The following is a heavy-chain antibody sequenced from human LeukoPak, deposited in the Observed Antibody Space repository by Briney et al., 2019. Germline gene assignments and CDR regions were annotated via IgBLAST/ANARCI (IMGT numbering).Heavy chain of an antibody. J-gene: IGHJ4*02. D-gene: IGHD4-23*01. CDR3: AYSSGNSFFDY. CDR1: GGSLSGYY. CDR2: INHSGST. Sequence: PSETLSLTCAVYGGSLSGYYWSWIRQPPGKGLEWIGEINHSGSTNYNPSLKSRVTISVDTSKNQFSLKLSSVTAADTAVYYCAYSSGNSFFDYWGQGTLVTVSS. V-gene: IGHV4-34*01.